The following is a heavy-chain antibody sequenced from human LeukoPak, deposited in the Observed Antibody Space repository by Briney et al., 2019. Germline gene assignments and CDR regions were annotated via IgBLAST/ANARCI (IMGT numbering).Heavy chain of an antibody. CDR1: GFTFSSYA. V-gene: IGHV3-30-3*01. CDR3: AKSPYYDTSQDQGFDY. D-gene: IGHD3-22*01. J-gene: IGHJ4*02. Sequence: GGSLRLACADSGFTFSSYAMHWVRQAPGKGLEWVAVISYDGSNKYYADSAKGRFTISRDNSKNTLYLQMNSLRAEDTALYYCAKSPYYDTSQDQGFDYWGKGTLVTVSS. CDR2: ISYDGSNK.